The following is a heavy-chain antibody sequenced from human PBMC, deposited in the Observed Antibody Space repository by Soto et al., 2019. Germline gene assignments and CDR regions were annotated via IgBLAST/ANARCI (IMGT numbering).Heavy chain of an antibody. CDR2: IENRGRTI. CDR1: GFTFSDYH. Sequence: QVQLVESGGGLVKPGGSLRLSCAASGFTFSDYHMSWIRQAPGKGLEWVSVIENRGRTISYEDSGKGRFIISRDNAKNYLFLQSNSMRAGDTAVYYWVRQAARNYFDFWGQGTLLTVSS. D-gene: IGHD6-6*01. V-gene: IGHV3-11*01. J-gene: IGHJ4*02. CDR3: VRQAARNYFDF.